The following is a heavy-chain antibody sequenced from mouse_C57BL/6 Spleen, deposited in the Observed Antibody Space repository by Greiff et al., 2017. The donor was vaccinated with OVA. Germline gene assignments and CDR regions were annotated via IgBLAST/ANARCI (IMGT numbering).Heavy chain of an antibody. V-gene: IGHV1-19*01. D-gene: IGHD1-1*01. CDR3: ARGDYYGSSPEYYAMDY. CDR2: INPYNGGT. J-gene: IGHJ4*01. CDR1: GYTFTDYY. Sequence: VQLQQSGPVLVKPGASVKMSCKASGYTFTDYYMNWVKQSHGKSLEWIGVINPYNGGTSYNQKFKGKATLTVDKSSSTAYMELNSLTSEDSAVYYCARGDYYGSSPEYYAMDYWGQGTSVTVSS.